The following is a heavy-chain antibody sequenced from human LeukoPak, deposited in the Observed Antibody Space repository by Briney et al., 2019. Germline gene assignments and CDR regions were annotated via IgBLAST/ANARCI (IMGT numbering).Heavy chain of an antibody. CDR2: INPNSGGT. CDR1: GYTFTSYY. Sequence: ASVKVSCKASGYTFTSYYMHWVRQAPGQGLEWMGWINPNSGGTNYAQKFQGRVTMTRDTSISTAYMELSRLRSDDTAVYYCARDQRVAAAELYYYYGMDVWGQGTTVTVSS. CDR3: ARDQRVAAAELYYYYGMDV. V-gene: IGHV1-2*02. D-gene: IGHD6-13*01. J-gene: IGHJ6*02.